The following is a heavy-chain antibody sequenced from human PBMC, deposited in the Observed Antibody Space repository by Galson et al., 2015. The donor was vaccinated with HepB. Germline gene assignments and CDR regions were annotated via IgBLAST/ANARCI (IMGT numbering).Heavy chain of an antibody. CDR1: GFTFDDYA. J-gene: IGHJ4*02. D-gene: IGHD2-2*01. Sequence: SLRLSCAASGFTFDDYAMHWVRQAPGKGLEWVSLISWDGGSTYYADSVKGRFTISRDNSKNSLYLQMNSLRAEDTALYYCAKAKSSTSCFDYWGQGTLVTVSS. CDR3: AKAKSSTSCFDY. V-gene: IGHV3-43D*03. CDR2: ISWDGGST.